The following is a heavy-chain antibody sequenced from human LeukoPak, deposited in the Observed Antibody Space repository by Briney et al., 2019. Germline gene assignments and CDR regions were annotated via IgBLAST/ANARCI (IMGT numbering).Heavy chain of an antibody. CDR1: GFTFSSYA. CDR2: ISSSSSYI. V-gene: IGHV3-21*01. J-gene: IGHJ6*02. D-gene: IGHD3-3*01. CDR3: ARDSPRSTIFGVVITQSYYYYGMDV. Sequence: GGSLRLSCAASGFTFSSYAMNWVRQAPGKGLEWVSSISSSSSYIYYADSVKGRFTISRDNAKNSLYLRMNSLRAEDTAVYYCARDSPRSTIFGVVITQSYYYYGMDVWGQGTTVTVSS.